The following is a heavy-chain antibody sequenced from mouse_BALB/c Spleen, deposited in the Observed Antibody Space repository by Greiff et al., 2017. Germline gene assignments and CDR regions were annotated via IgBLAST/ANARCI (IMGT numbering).Heavy chain of an antibody. CDR1: GYTFTSYV. J-gene: IGHJ2*01. Sequence: VQLKESGPELVKPGASVKMSCKASGYTFTSYVMHWVKQKPGQGLEWIGYINPYNDGTKYNEKFKGKATLTSDKSSSTAYMELSSLTSEDSAVYYCASIPSITTVVASDYWGQGTTLTVSS. D-gene: IGHD1-1*01. CDR2: INPYNDGT. V-gene: IGHV1-14*01. CDR3: ASIPSITTVVASDY.